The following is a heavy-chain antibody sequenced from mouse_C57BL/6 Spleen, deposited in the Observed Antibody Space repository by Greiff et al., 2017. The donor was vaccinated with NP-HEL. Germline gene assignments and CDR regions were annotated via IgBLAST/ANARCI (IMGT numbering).Heavy chain of an antibody. Sequence: VQLQQSGPELVKPGASVKISCKASGYTFTDYYMNWVKQSHGKSLEWIGDINPNNGGTSYNQKFKGKATLTVDTSSITAYMELRSLTSEDSAVYYCAKEGYCGSWYFDGWGTGTTVTVSS. CDR3: AKEGYCGSWYFDG. D-gene: IGHD2-2*01. V-gene: IGHV1-26*01. CDR2: INPNNGGT. CDR1: GYTFTDYY. J-gene: IGHJ1*03.